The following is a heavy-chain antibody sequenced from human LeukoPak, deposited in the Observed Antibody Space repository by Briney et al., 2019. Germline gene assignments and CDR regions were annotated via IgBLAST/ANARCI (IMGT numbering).Heavy chain of an antibody. J-gene: IGHJ6*03. D-gene: IGHD3-10*01. Sequence: PSETLSLTCTVSGGSISSSSYYWGWIRQPPGKGLEWIGSIYYSGSTYYNPSLKSRVTISVDTSKNQFSLKLSSVTAADTAVYYCARAHYGSDMNYYYYYYMDVWGKGTTVTVSS. V-gene: IGHV4-39*07. CDR2: IYYSGST. CDR3: ARAHYGSDMNYYYYYYMDV. CDR1: GGSISSSSYY.